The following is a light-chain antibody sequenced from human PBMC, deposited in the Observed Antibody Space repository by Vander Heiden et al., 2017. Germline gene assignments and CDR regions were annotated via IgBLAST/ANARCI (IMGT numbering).Light chain of an antibody. CDR2: EVS. V-gene: IGLV2-14*01. Sequence: QSGLTQPASVSGSPGQSITISCTGTSSDVGGYNYVSWYQQHPGKAPKLMIYEVSNRPSGVSNRFSGYKSGNTASLTISGLQAEDEADYYCSSYKSSSTLYVFGTGTKLTVL. CDR1: SSDVGGYNY. J-gene: IGLJ1*01. CDR3: SSYKSSSTLYV.